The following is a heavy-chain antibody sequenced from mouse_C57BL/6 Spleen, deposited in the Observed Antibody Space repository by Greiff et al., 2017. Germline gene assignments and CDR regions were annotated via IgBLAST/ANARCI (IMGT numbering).Heavy chain of an antibody. Sequence: QVQLQQSGPELVKPGASVKISCKASGYAFSSSWMNWVKQRPGKGLEWIGRIYPGDGDTNYNGKFKGKATLTADKSSSTAYMQLSSLTSEDSAVYFGAREGDYYSSCVSDYWGQGTTLTVSS. J-gene: IGHJ2*01. CDR1: GYAFSSSW. V-gene: IGHV1-82*01. CDR3: AREGDYYSSCVSDY. D-gene: IGHD2-5*01. CDR2: IYPGDGDT.